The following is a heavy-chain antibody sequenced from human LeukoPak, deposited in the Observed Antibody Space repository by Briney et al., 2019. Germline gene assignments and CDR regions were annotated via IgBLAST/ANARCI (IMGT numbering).Heavy chain of an antibody. CDR3: AQGERQLDY. J-gene: IGHJ4*02. D-gene: IGHD6-13*01. CDR1: GFTFIAYG. Sequence: SGGSLRLSCAASGFTFIAYGMTWVRQAPGKGLEWVSTVSGSGGSTYFADSVKSRFTVSRDNAKIMLFLQMNSLRAEDTAIYYCAQGERQLDYWGLGTLVTVSS. CDR2: VSGSGGST. V-gene: IGHV3-23*01.